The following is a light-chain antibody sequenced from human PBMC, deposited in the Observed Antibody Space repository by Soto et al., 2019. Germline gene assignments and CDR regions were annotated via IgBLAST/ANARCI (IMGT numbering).Light chain of an antibody. J-gene: IGKJ3*01. CDR2: DAS. Sequence: DIQMTQSPSTPSASVGDRVTGTCRASQTIGSWLAWYQQKPGRAPKLLIFDASSLERGVPSRFSGNGSGTEFILNITGRQPDDFATYDCLRDYNYHRTFGPGNNVDVK. CDR1: QTIGSW. V-gene: IGKV1-5*01. CDR3: LRDYNYHRT.